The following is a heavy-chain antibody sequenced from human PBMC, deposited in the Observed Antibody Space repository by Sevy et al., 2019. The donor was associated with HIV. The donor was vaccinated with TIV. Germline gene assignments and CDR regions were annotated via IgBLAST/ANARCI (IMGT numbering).Heavy chain of an antibody. CDR3: ARRRSGWYGWFDP. J-gene: IGHJ5*02. CDR2: IYHSGST. V-gene: IGHV4-30-2*01. CDR1: GGSISSGGYS. Sequence: SETLSLTCAVSGGSISSGGYSWSWIRQPPGKSLEWIGYIYHSGSTYYNPSLKSRVTISVDRSKNQFSLKLSSETAADTAVYYCARRRSGWYGWFDPWGQGTLVTVSS. D-gene: IGHD6-19*01.